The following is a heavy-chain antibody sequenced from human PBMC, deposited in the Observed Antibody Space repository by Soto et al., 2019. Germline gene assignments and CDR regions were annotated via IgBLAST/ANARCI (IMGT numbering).Heavy chain of an antibody. CDR2: ISPYTGNT. CDR1: GYTFTSYG. V-gene: IGHV1-18*01. D-gene: IGHD2-2*01. Sequence: QVQLVQSGAEVKKPGASVKVSCKTSGYTFTSYGITWVRQAPGQGLEWMGWISPYTGNTDYAQKIQGRVTMTTDRSTSTAYLELTSLRSDDTAVYYCARDHRLVPAAAAAFWGQGTLVTVSS. CDR3: ARDHRLVPAAAAAF. J-gene: IGHJ4*02.